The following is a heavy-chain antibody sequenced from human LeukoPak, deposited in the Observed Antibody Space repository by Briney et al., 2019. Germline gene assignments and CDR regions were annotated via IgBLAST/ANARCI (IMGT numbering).Heavy chain of an antibody. CDR3: ARLVSYDVLTENFYKYYMDV. J-gene: IGHJ6*03. D-gene: IGHD3-9*01. V-gene: IGHV4-39*01. CDR1: SGSISSNNYY. CDR2: IYYTGST. Sequence: SETLSLTCTVSSGSISSNNYYWGWIRQPPGKGLEWIGSIYYTGSTFYNPSLKSRVTMSLEALKNQFTLKVTSVTATDTAVYYCARLVSYDVLTENFYKYYMDVWGKGTTVTVSS.